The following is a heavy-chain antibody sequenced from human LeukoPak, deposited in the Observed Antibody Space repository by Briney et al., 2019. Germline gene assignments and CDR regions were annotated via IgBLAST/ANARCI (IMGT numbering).Heavy chain of an antibody. D-gene: IGHD5-24*01. CDR2: ISYDGSNK. Sequence: HPGGSLRLSCAASGFTFSSYAMHWVRQAPGKGLEWVAVISYDGSNKYYADSVKGRFTISRDNSKNTVSLQMSSLRVEDTAVYYCANFKGKDGIKDHFDYWGQGTLVTISS. CDR1: GFTFSSYA. CDR3: ANFKGKDGIKDHFDY. J-gene: IGHJ4*02. V-gene: IGHV3-30-3*01.